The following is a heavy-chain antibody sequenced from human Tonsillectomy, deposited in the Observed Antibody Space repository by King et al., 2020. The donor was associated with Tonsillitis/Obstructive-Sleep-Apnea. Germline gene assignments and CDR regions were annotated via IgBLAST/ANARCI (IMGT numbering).Heavy chain of an antibody. CDR1: GFSFSSYP. V-gene: IGHV3-30*04. Sequence: VQLVESGGGVVQPGRSLRLSCAASGFSFSSYPMHWVRQAPGKGLEWVAVISYDGSNKYYADSVQGRFTISRDNSKNTLYLHMNSLRAEDTAVYHCAGGLGGDYYGSAPHDYWGQGTLVTVSS. J-gene: IGHJ4*02. D-gene: IGHD3-10*01. CDR2: ISYDGSNK. CDR3: AGGLGGDYYGSAPHDY.